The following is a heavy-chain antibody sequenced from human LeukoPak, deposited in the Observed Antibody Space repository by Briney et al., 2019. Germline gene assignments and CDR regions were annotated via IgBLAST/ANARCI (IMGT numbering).Heavy chain of an antibody. D-gene: IGHD3-10*01. CDR1: GGSISSFY. CDR3: ATINFARFEELTQFDY. J-gene: IGHJ4*02. Sequence: PSETLSPTCTVSGGSISSFYWNWIRQPPGKGLEWVGYVFYSGNTNYNPSLGSRVTISEDTSKNQFSLNLNSLTAADTAVYYCATINFARFEELTQFDYWGQGTLVTVSS. V-gene: IGHV4-59*13. CDR2: VFYSGNT.